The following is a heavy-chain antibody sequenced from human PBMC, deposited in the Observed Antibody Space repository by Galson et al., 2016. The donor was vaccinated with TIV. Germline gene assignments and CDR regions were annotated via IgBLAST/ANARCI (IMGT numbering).Heavy chain of an antibody. J-gene: IGHJ4*02. D-gene: IGHD6-19*01. CDR1: GGTFSSHG. V-gene: IGHV1-69*10. CDR3: ARWYGSGHDC. Sequence: SVKVSCKASGGTFSSHGFTWVRQAPGQGLEWMGGIIPMLGIPKYAQKFQGRVTITADESTTTAYMELRSLRFDDTAVYYCARWYGSGHDCWGQGTLVIVSS. CDR2: IIPMLGIP.